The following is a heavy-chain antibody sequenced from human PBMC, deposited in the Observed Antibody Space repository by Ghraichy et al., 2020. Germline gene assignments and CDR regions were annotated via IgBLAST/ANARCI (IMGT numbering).Heavy chain of an antibody. CDR3: ARDQYSSGWYRGDFDY. V-gene: IGHV3-7*01. CDR2: IKQDGSEK. J-gene: IGHJ4*02. CDR1: GFTFSSYW. Sequence: GGSLRLSCAASGFTFSSYWMSWVRQAPGKGLEWVANIKQDGSEKYYVDSVKGRFTISRDNAKNSLYLQMNSLRAEDTAVYYCARDQYSSGWYRGDFDYWGQRTLVTVSS. D-gene: IGHD6-19*01.